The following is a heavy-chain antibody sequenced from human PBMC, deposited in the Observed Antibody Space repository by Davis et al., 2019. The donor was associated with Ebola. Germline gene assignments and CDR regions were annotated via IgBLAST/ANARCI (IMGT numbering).Heavy chain of an antibody. J-gene: IGHJ4*02. CDR2: IIPILGIA. CDR1: GGTFSSYA. CDR3: AREMLEYYYDSSGLAY. Sequence: SVKVSCKASGGTFSSYAISWVRQAPGQGLEWMGRIIPILGIANYAQKFQGRVTITADKSTSTAYMELRSLRSDDTAVYYCAREMLEYYYDSSGLAYWGQGTLVTVSS. D-gene: IGHD3-22*01. V-gene: IGHV1-69*04.